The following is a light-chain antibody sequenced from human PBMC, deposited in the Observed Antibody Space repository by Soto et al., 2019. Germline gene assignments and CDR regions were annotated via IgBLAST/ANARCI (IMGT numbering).Light chain of an antibody. CDR3: QQYYTYPLT. Sequence: DIHMTQSPSTLSASVGDRVTITCRASQSFSTWLDWYQQKPGKAPKLLIYKASTLESGVPSRFSGSGSGTEFTLTISSLQPDDFATYYCQQYYTYPLTFGGGTKVEIK. CDR1: QSFSTW. J-gene: IGKJ4*01. CDR2: KAS. V-gene: IGKV1-5*03.